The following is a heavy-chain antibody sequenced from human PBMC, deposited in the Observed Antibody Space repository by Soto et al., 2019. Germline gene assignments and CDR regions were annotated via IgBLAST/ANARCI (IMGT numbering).Heavy chain of an antibody. V-gene: IGHV3-9*01. J-gene: IGHJ6*02. CDR1: GFTFDDYA. CDR2: ISWNSGSI. CDR3: AKGRLELPHYYYGMDV. D-gene: IGHD1-7*01. Sequence: EVQLVESGGGLVQPGRSLRLSCAASGFTFDDYAMHWVRQAPGKGLEWVSGISWNSGSIGYADSVKGRFTISRDNAKNSLYLQMNSLRAEDTALYYCAKGRLELPHYYYGMDVWGQGTTVTVSS.